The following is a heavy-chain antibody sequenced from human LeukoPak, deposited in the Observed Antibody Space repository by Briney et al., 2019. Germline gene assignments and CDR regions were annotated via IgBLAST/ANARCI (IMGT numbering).Heavy chain of an antibody. CDR1: GFIFTNAW. J-gene: IGHJ3*02. CDR3: ATGVYAFDI. Sequence: GKSLRLSCAGSGFIFTNAWMNWVRQAPGKGLEWVGRIKSKVNGETTDYAAPVKGKFIISRDDSRNTVYLQMSSLEPEDTAVYYCATGVYAFDIWGQGTMVTVSS. D-gene: IGHD2-8*01. V-gene: IGHV3-15*01. CDR2: IKSKVNGETT.